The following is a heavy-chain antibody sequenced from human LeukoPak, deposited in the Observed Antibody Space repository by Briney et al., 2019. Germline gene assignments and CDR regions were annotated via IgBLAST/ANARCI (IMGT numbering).Heavy chain of an antibody. CDR3: ARELVDYDFWSGYYPKYYFDY. CDR2: INHSGST. CDR1: GGSFSGYY. J-gene: IGHJ4*02. Sequence: KPSETLSLTCAVYGGSFSGYYWSWLRQPPGKGLEWIGEINHSGSTNYNPSLKSRVTISVDTSKNQFSLKLSSVTAADTAVYYCARELVDYDFWSGYYPKYYFDYWGQGTLVTVSS. D-gene: IGHD3-3*01. V-gene: IGHV4-34*01.